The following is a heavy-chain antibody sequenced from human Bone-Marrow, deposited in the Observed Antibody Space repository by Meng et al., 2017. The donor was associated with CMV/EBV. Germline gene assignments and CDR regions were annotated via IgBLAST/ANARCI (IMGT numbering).Heavy chain of an antibody. J-gene: IGHJ4*02. Sequence: GESLKISCAASGFTFSSYAMHWVRQAPGKGLEWVAVISYDGSNKYYADSVKGRFTISRDNSKNTLYLQMNSLRAEDTAVFYCATSGRGGQYYFDSWGQGTLVTVSS. D-gene: IGHD3-10*01. CDR3: ATSGRGGQYYFDS. CDR1: GFTFSSYA. CDR2: ISYDGSNK. V-gene: IGHV3-30-3*01.